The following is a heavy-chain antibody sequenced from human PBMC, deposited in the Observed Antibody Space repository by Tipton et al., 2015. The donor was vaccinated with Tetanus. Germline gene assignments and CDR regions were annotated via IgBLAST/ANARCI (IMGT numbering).Heavy chain of an antibody. CDR3: AKTPGYSHGPPDAFDI. J-gene: IGHJ3*02. CDR2: ISGSGGST. V-gene: IGHV3-23*01. D-gene: IGHD5-18*01. Sequence: TASGFTFSSYAMSWVRQAPGKGLEWVSAISGSGGSTYYADSVKGRFTISRDNSKNTLYLQMNSLRAEDTAVYYCAKTPGYSHGPPDAFDIWGQGTMVTVSS. CDR1: GFTFSSYA.